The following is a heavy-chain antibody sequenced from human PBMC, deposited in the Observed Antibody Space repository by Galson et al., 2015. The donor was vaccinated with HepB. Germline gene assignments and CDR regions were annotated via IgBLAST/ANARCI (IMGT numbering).Heavy chain of an antibody. J-gene: IGHJ4*02. CDR2: ISGSGRTT. V-gene: IGHV3-23*01. CDR1: GFTFSTYA. D-gene: IGHD6-13*01. Sequence: SLRLSCAASGFTFSTYAMSWVRQPPGMGLEWVSAISGSGRTTYYADSVKGRFTISRDSSKNTLYLQMNSLKVEDTAIYYCAKQSSNWYYFDYWGQGTLVTVYS. CDR3: AKQSSNWYYFDY.